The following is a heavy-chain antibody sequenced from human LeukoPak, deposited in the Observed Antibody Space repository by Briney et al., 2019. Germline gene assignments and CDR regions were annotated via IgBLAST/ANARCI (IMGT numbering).Heavy chain of an antibody. D-gene: IGHD3-22*01. CDR3: ARGRYYYDSSGYYNY. Sequence: ASVKVSCKASGYTFTSYGISWVRQAPGQGLEWMGWISAYNGNTNYAQKLQGRVTMTTDTSTSTAYMELSRLRSDDTAVYYCARGRYYYDSSGYYNYWGQGTLVTVSS. V-gene: IGHV1-18*01. CDR1: GYTFTSYG. J-gene: IGHJ4*02. CDR2: ISAYNGNT.